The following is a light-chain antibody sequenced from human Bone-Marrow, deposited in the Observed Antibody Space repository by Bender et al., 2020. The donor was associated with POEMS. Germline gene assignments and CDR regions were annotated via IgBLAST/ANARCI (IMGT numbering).Light chain of an antibody. CDR2: EVT. CDR3: SSYTTSSTLVV. V-gene: IGLV2-14*01. J-gene: IGLJ2*01. Sequence: QSALTQPASVSGSPGQSITISCTGTSSDVGGYNFVSWYQQYPGKAPKLIIYEVTKRPSGVSDRFSGSKSGYTASLTISGLQAEDEADYYCSSYTTSSTLVVFGGGTKLTVL. CDR1: SSDVGGYNF.